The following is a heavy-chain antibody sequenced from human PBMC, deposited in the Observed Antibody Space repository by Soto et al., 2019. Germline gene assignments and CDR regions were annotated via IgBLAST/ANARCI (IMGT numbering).Heavy chain of an antibody. J-gene: IGHJ4*02. V-gene: IGHV1-18*04. CDR2: INAYNGNT. Sequence: QVQLVQSGAEVKKPGASVKVSCQVSGYTFTGYYLHWARQAPGQGLEWMGWINAYNGNTNYAQKLQGRVTMTTDTSTSTAYMELRSLRSDDTAVYYCARKGVGATKIDYWGQGTLVTVSS. D-gene: IGHD1-26*01. CDR3: ARKGVGATKIDY. CDR1: GYTFTGYY.